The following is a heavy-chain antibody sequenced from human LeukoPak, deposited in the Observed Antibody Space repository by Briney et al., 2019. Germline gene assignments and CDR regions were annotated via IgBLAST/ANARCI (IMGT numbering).Heavy chain of an antibody. Sequence: GGSLRLSCAASGFTFSSYSMNWVRQAPGKGLEWVSFIIGSSDLIYYADSVKGRFTISRDNAKNSLYLQMNSLRDEDTAVYYCARVRGATLSHHYFDYWGQGALVTVSS. CDR2: IIGSSDLI. CDR3: ARVRGATLSHHYFDY. CDR1: GFTFSSYS. J-gene: IGHJ4*02. D-gene: IGHD1-26*01. V-gene: IGHV3-48*02.